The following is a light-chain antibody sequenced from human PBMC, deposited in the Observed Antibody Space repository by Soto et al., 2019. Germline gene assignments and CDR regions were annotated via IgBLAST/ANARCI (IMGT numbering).Light chain of an antibody. Sequence: QSVLTQPASLSGSPGESITISCTGTSSDVGAHNFVSWYQQHPGKAPKLMIYDVGNRPSGVSNRFSGSKSGNTASLTISGLQAEDEADYYCSSFTTISTYVFGTGTKVTVL. CDR2: DVG. J-gene: IGLJ1*01. CDR1: SSDVGAHNF. CDR3: SSFTTISTYV. V-gene: IGLV2-14*01.